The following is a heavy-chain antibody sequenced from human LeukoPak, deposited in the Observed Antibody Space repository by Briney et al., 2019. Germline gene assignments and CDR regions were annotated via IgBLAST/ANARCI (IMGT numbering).Heavy chain of an antibody. CDR3: ARDSRGRSNWFDP. V-gene: IGHV3-21*01. Sequence: PGGSLRLSCAASGFTFSTYTMGWVRQAPGKGLEWVSSIYGSSTYIYYADSVKGRFTISGDNAKNSLYLQMNSLRAEDTAVYYCARDSRGRSNWFDPWGQGTLVTVSS. CDR2: IYGSSTYI. CDR1: GFTFSTYT. D-gene: IGHD3-16*01. J-gene: IGHJ5*02.